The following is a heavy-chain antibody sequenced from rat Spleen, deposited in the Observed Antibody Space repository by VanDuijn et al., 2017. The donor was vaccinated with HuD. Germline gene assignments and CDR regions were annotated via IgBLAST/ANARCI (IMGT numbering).Heavy chain of an antibody. CDR1: GFTFSNYD. V-gene: IGHV5S13*01. D-gene: IGHD1-4*01. J-gene: IGHJ3*01. Sequence: EVQLVESGGGLVQPGRSLKLSCAASGFTFSNYDMAWVRQAPTKGLEWIASISYDGTATYYRDSVKGRFTISRDNAKNTQYLQMDSLRSEDTATYYCARHGVPGYNWGWFAYWGQGTLVTVAS. CDR3: ARHGVPGYNWGWFAY. CDR2: ISYDGTAT.